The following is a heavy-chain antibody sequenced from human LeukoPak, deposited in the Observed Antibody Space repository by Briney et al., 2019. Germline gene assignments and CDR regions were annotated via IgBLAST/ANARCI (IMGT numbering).Heavy chain of an antibody. CDR2: IRGSGGST. Sequence: GGSLRLSCAASGFTFSSYAMSWVRQAPGKGLEWVSAIRGSGGSTYYADSVKGRFTISRDNSKNTLSLQMNSLRAEDTAIYFCAKKSIESANRCPIFDYWGQGTLVTVSS. CDR3: AKKSIESANRCPIFDY. D-gene: IGHD6-13*01. J-gene: IGHJ4*02. CDR1: GFTFSSYA. V-gene: IGHV3-23*01.